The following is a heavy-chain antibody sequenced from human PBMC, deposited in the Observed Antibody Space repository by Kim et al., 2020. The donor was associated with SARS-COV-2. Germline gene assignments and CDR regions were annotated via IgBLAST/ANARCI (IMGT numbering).Heavy chain of an antibody. V-gene: IGHV3-53*01. Sequence: STHVADAVKGRFTISRDIPKDTLYLQMNSLRAYDTAVYYCSRSTVGAYFDYWGQGSLVSVSS. D-gene: IGHD1-26*01. CDR2: ST. J-gene: IGHJ4*02. CDR3: SRSTVGAYFDY.